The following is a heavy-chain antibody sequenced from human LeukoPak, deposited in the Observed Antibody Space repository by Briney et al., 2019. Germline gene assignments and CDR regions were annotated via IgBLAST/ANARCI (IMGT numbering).Heavy chain of an antibody. V-gene: IGHV1-2*02. CDR2: INPNSGGK. D-gene: IGHD6-19*01. Sequence: ASVKVSCKASGYTFTGYYMHWVRQAPGQGLEWMGWINPNSGGKNYAQKFQGRVTMTRDTSISTAYMELSRLRSDDTAVYYCARDGSGWPLDYWGQGTLVTVSS. CDR3: ARDGSGWPLDY. J-gene: IGHJ4*02. CDR1: GYTFTGYY.